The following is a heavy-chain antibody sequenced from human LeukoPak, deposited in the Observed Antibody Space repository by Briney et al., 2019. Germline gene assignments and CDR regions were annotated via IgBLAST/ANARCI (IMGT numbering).Heavy chain of an antibody. D-gene: IGHD6-6*01. CDR1: GFTFSSYS. V-gene: IGHV3-21*01. CDR2: ISSSSSYI. J-gene: IGHJ4*02. CDR3: ARDQRGGSSVDY. Sequence: GGSLRLSCAASGFTFSSYSMNWVRQAPGKGLEWVSSISSSSSYIYYADSVKGRFTISRDNAKNSLYLQMNSLRAEDTAVYYCARDQRGGSSVDYWGQGTLVTVSS.